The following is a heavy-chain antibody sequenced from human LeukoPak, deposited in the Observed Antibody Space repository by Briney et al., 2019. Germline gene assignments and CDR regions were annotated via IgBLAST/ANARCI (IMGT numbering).Heavy chain of an antibody. J-gene: IGHJ4*02. CDR3: ARGARGATRHYFDY. V-gene: IGHV4-34*01. CDR2: ISHSGST. D-gene: IGHD1-26*01. Sequence: PSETLSLTCAVYGGSFSGYYWSWIRQPPGKGLEWIGEISHSGSTNYNPSLKSRVTISVDTSKNQFSLKLSSVTAADTAVYYCARGARGATRHYFDYWGQGTLVTVSS. CDR1: GGSFSGYY.